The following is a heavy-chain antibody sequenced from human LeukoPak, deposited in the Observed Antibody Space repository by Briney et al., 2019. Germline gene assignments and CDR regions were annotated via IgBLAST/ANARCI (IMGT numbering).Heavy chain of an antibody. CDR3: AKGPITGYCSSTSCSNWFDP. V-gene: IGHV3-23*01. D-gene: IGHD2-2*01. Sequence: GGSLRLSCAASGLTFSSYAMSWVRQAPGKGREWVSAISGRGGSTYYADSVKGRFTISRDNSKNTLYLQMNSLRAEDTAVYYCAKGPITGYCSSTSCSNWFDPWGQGTLVTVSS. J-gene: IGHJ5*02. CDR1: GLTFSSYA. CDR2: ISGRGGST.